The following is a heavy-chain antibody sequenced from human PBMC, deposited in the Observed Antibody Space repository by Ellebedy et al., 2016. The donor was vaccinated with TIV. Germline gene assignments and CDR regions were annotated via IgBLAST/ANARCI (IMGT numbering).Heavy chain of an antibody. D-gene: IGHD4-17*01. Sequence: GKSLKISCVASGFSFRSYWMSWVRQAPGKGLEWVANIYQDGSDEYYVDSVKGRFTISRDNDNKALFLQMNSLRVEDTAVYYCARRGSYGDYAVQINSWFDPWGQGTLVTVSS. CDR2: IYQDGSDE. V-gene: IGHV3-7*01. CDR1: GFSFRSYW. CDR3: ARRGSYGDYAVQINSWFDP. J-gene: IGHJ5*02.